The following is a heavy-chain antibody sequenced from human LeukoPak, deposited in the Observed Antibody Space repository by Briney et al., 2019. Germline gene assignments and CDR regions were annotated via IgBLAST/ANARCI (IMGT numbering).Heavy chain of an antibody. J-gene: IGHJ4*02. CDR2: IYHSGST. CDR1: GGSISSSNW. Sequence: SETLSLTCAVSGGSISSSNWWSWVRQPPGKGLEWIGEIYHSGSTNYNPSLKSRVTISVDKSKNQFSLKLSSVTAADTAVYYCARAGSGNYSPYDYWGQGTLVTVSS. D-gene: IGHD3-10*01. V-gene: IGHV4-4*02. CDR3: ARAGSGNYSPYDY.